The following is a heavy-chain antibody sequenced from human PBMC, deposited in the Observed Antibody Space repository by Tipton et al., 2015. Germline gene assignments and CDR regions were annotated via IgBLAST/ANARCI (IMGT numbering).Heavy chain of an antibody. CDR3: ASHYSTVTIPYYYYGMDV. D-gene: IGHD4-17*01. CDR2: IYYSGNT. Sequence: TLSLTCTVSGGSFNHSPYYWGWIRQPPGKGLEWIGSIYYSGNTYYNPSLKSRVTISVDTSKNQFSLKLSSVSAADTAVYYCASHYSTVTIPYYYYGMDVWGQGTTVTVSS. V-gene: IGHV4-39*07. J-gene: IGHJ6*02. CDR1: GGSFNHSPYY.